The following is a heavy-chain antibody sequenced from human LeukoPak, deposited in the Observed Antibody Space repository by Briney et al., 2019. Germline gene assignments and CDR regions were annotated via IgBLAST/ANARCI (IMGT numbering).Heavy chain of an antibody. D-gene: IGHD6-25*01. CDR2: ISWNSGSI. J-gene: IGHJ4*02. Sequence: GGSLRLSCAASGFTFDDYAMHWVRQAPGKGLEWVSGISWNSGSIGYADSVKGRFTISRDNAKNSLYLQMNSLRAEDTALYYCAKDKAGFDYWGQGILVTVSS. CDR3: AKDKAGFDY. V-gene: IGHV3-9*01. CDR1: GFTFDDYA.